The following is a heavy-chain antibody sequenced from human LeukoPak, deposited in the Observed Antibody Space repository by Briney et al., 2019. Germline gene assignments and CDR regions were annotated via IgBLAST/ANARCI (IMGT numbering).Heavy chain of an antibody. CDR2: IDPSDSYT. CDR3: ARGHLESSTSRNEQDY. D-gene: IGHD2-2*01. V-gene: IGHV5-10-1*01. J-gene: IGHJ4*02. CDR1: GYSFTSYW. Sequence: GESLKISCKGSGYSFTSYWLSWVRPMPGKGLEWMGRIDPSDSYTNYSPSFQGHVTISADKSISTAYLQWSSLKASDTAMYYCARGHLESSTSRNEQDYWGQGTLVTVSS.